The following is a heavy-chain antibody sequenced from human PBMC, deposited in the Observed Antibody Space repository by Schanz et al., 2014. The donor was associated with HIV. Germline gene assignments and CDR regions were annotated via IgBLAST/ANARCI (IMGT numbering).Heavy chain of an antibody. CDR1: GFTFSSYG. D-gene: IGHD6-13*01. CDR3: AREYYSRNWNWFDP. CDR2: ISGSGIST. V-gene: IGHV3-NL1*01. Sequence: QVQLVESGGGVVQPGKSLRLSCAASGFTFSSYGMHWVRQAPGKGLEWVSAISGSGISTYYADSVKGRFTVSRDNSKNMLYLQMNSLRAEDTAVYYCAREYYSRNWNWFDPWGQGTLVTVSS. J-gene: IGHJ5*02.